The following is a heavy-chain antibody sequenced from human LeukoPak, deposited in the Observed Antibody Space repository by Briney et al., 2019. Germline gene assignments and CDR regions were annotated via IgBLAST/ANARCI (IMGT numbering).Heavy chain of an antibody. V-gene: IGHV4-34*01. CDR1: GGSFSGYY. J-gene: IGHJ4*02. CDR2: INHSGST. D-gene: IGHD3-16*01. Sequence: SETLSLTCAVYGGSFSGYYWSWIRQPPGKGLEWIGEINHSGSTNYNPSLKSRVTISVDTSKNQFSLKLSSVTAADTAVYYCAKDRPTYDYVWGSYFENSYYFDYWGQGTLVTVSS. CDR3: AKDRPTYDYVWGSYFENSYYFDY.